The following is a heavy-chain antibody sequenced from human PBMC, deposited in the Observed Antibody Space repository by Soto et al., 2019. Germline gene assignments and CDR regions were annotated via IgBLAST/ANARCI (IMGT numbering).Heavy chain of an antibody. CDR3: ARGRGSGWYFDY. CDR2: INHSGRT. Sequence: QVQLQQWGAGLLKPSETLSLTCAVYGGSFSGYYWSWIRQPPVKGLEWIGEINHSGRTNYNPSLKSRVTISVDTSKNQFALKLSSVTAADTAVYYCARGRGSGWYFDYWGQGTLVTVSS. D-gene: IGHD6-19*01. V-gene: IGHV4-34*01. J-gene: IGHJ4*02. CDR1: GGSFSGYY.